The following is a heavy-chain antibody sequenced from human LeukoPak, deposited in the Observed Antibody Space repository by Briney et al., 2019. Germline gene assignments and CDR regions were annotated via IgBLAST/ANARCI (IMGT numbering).Heavy chain of an antibody. V-gene: IGHV1-2*02. CDR2: INPNSGGT. Sequence: ASVKVSCKASGYTFTGYYMHWVRQAPGQGLEWMGWINPNSGGTNYAQKFQGRVTMTEDTSTDTAYMELSSLRSEDTAVYYCATAVSGDYAIDYWGQGTLVTVSS. CDR3: ATAVSGDYAIDY. J-gene: IGHJ4*02. D-gene: IGHD4-17*01. CDR1: GYTFTGYY.